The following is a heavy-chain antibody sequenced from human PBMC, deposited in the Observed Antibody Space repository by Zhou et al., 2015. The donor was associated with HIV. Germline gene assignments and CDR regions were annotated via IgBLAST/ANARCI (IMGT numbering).Heavy chain of an antibody. J-gene: IGHJ4*02. Sequence: QVQVVQSGAEVKKPGASVNVSCKTSGYFFTGYYIHWVRQAPGQGLGWVGWINPNTGAARYEQRFQGRVTMTRDTSINTAYMELSRLTSDDTAVYYCTRWDPVTTSGDYWGQGTLVTVSS. CDR2: INPNTGAA. CDR1: GYFFTGYY. V-gene: IGHV1-2*02. CDR3: TRWDPVTTSGDY. D-gene: IGHD4-17*01.